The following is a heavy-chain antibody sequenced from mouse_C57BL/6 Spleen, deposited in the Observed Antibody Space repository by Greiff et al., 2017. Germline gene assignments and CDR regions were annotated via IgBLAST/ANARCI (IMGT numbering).Heavy chain of an antibody. CDR3: AITTVVAEDWYFDV. V-gene: IGHV1-61*01. CDR1: GYTFTSYW. Sequence: VQLQQPGAELVRPGSSVKLSCKASGYTFTSYWMDWVKQRPGQGLEWIGNIYPSDSETHYNQKFKDKATLTVDKSSSTAYMQLSSLTSEDSAVYYCAITTVVAEDWYFDVWGTGTTVTVSS. J-gene: IGHJ1*03. D-gene: IGHD1-1*01. CDR2: IYPSDSET.